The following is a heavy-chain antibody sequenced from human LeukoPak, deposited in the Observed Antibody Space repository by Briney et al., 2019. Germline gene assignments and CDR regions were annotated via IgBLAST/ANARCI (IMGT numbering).Heavy chain of an antibody. CDR3: ARREDSGYDFVDY. CDR1: GYSFTSYW. Sequence: GDSLKISCKGSGYSFTSYWIGWVRQRPGKGLEWMGIIYPGDSDTRYSPSFQGQVTISADKSISTAYLQWSSLKASDTAMYYCARREDSGYDFVDYWGQGTLVTVSS. J-gene: IGHJ4*02. CDR2: IYPGDSDT. V-gene: IGHV5-51*01. D-gene: IGHD5-12*01.